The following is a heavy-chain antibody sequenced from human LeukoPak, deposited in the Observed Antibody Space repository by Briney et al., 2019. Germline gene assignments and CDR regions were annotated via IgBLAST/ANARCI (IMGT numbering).Heavy chain of an antibody. Sequence: GGSLRLSCAASGFTFSSYWMHWVRQAPGKGLVWVSVIYSGGSTYYADSVKGRFTISRDNSKNTLYLQMNSLRAEDTAVYYCAKGGRIVGAPKDYWGQGTLVTVSS. J-gene: IGHJ4*02. D-gene: IGHD1-26*01. CDR2: IYSGGST. CDR1: GFTFSSYW. V-gene: IGHV3-66*02. CDR3: AKGGRIVGAPKDY.